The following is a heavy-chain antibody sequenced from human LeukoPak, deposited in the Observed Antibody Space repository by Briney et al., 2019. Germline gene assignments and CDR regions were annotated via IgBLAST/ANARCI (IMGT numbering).Heavy chain of an antibody. D-gene: IGHD1-26*01. J-gene: IGHJ4*02. Sequence: GGSLRLSCATSGFAFSSSGMHWVRQAPGKGLEWVAVIWYDGSNEYYADSVKGRFTISRDNSKNTLYLQMHSLRAEDTAVYYCAKDYGWNALVRATAGFDFWAQGTLVTVSS. CDR3: AKDYGWNALVRATAGFDF. CDR1: GFAFSSSG. CDR2: IWYDGSNE. V-gene: IGHV3-30*02.